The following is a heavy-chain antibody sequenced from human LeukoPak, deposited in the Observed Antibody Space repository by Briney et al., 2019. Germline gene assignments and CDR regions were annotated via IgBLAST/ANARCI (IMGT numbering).Heavy chain of an antibody. CDR3: AKDRHWLALDD. Sequence: GGSLRLSCAASGFTFSSHGMNWVRQAPGKGLEWVSGITGGGTTYYADSVKGRVTISRDNPKNTLYLQMNSLRAEDTAVYYCAKDRHWLALDDWGQGTLVTVSS. CDR1: GFTFSSHG. J-gene: IGHJ4*02. CDR2: ITGGGTT. V-gene: IGHV3-23*01. D-gene: IGHD6-19*01.